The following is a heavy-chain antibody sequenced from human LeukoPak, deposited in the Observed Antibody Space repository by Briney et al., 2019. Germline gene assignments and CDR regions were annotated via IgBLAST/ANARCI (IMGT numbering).Heavy chain of an antibody. V-gene: IGHV4-59*01. Sequence: PSETLSFTCTVPGGSISSYYWSWIRQPPGKGLMWIGYIYYCGSTNDNPSLKSRVSISVDTSKNQFSLKLSSVTAADTAVYYCARDDGGAIDYWGQGTLVTVSS. CDR2: IYYCGST. D-gene: IGHD1-26*01. J-gene: IGHJ4*02. CDR3: ARDDGGAIDY. CDR1: GGSISSYY.